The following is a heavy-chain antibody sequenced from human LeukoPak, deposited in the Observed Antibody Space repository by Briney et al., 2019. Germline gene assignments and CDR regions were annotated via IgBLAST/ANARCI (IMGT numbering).Heavy chain of an antibody. CDR2: ISSSGSTI. CDR1: GFTFSGYY. CDR3: PRGDVVLVDTAMVTPDAFDI. J-gene: IGHJ3*02. D-gene: IGHD5-18*01. Sequence: GGSLRLSCAASGFTFSGYYMSWIRQAPGKGLEWVSYISSSGSTIYYADSVKGRFTISRDNAKNSLYLQMNSLRAEDTAVYYCPRGDVVLVDTAMVTPDAFDIWGQGTMVTVSS. V-gene: IGHV3-11*01.